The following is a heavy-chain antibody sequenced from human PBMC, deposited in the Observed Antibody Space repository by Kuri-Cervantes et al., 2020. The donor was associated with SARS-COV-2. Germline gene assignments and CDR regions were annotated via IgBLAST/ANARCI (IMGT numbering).Heavy chain of an antibody. CDR2: SIPIFGTA. CDR3: ARGFWGSSYYYYMDV. D-gene: IGHD3-16*01. Sequence: SVKVSCKASGGTFSSYAISWVRQAPGQGLEWMGGSIPIFGTANYAQKFQGRVTITADESTSTAYMELSSLRSEDTAEYYCARGFWGSSYYYYMDVWGKGTTVTVSS. J-gene: IGHJ6*03. CDR1: GGTFSSYA. V-gene: IGHV1-69*13.